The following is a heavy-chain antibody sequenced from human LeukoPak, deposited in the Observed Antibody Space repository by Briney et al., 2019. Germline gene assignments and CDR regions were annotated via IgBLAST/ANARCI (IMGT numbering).Heavy chain of an antibody. CDR3: ARGRPGSGGSCFDY. CDR1: GYTFTSYG. V-gene: IGHV1-69*13. J-gene: IGHJ4*02. CDR2: IIPIFGTA. Sequence: GASVKVSCKASGYTFTSYGISWVRQAPGQGLEWMGGIIPIFGTANYAQKFQGRVTITADESTSTAYMELSSLRSEDTAVYYCARGRPGSGGSCFDYWGQGTLVTVSS. D-gene: IGHD2-15*01.